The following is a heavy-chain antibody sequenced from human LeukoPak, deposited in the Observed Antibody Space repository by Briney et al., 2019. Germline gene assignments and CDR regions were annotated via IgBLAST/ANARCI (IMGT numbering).Heavy chain of an antibody. J-gene: IGHJ6*02. V-gene: IGHV1-69*04. CDR2: IIPILGIA. Sequence: SVKVSCKASGGTFSSYAISWVRQPPGQGLEWMGRIIPILGIANYAQKFQGRVTITADKSTSTAYMELSSLRSEDTAVYYCASGGYCSGGSCYPEIYYYGMDVWGQGTTVTVSS. CDR3: ASGGYCSGGSCYPEIYYYGMDV. CDR1: GGTFSSYA. D-gene: IGHD2-15*01.